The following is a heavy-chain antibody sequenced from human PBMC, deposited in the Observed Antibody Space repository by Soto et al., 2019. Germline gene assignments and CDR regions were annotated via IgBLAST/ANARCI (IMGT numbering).Heavy chain of an antibody. D-gene: IGHD2-2*01. J-gene: IGHJ6*02. CDR3: ARHLRPAAYYYYYGMDV. CDR2: IDPSDSYT. Sequence: PGESLKISCKGSGYSFTSYWISWVRQMPGKGLEWMGRIDPSDSYTNYSPSFQGHVTISADKSISTAYLRWSSLKASDTAMYYCARHLRPAAYYYYYGMDVWGQGTTVTVSS. V-gene: IGHV5-10-1*01. CDR1: GYSFTSYW.